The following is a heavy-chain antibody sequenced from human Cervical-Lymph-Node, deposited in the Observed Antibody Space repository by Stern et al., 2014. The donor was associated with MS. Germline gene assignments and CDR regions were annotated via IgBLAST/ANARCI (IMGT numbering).Heavy chain of an antibody. CDR3: VRYGDYVDAFDM. V-gene: IGHV1-24*01. CDR1: GYTLTDLC. J-gene: IGHJ3*02. CDR2: FDPDDAET. D-gene: IGHD4-17*01. Sequence: VQLVESGAGVMKPGASVKVSCKVSGYTLTDLCMHWVRPPPGTGLEWMGGFDPDDAETIYAQQFQGRLTMTEATSADTAYMELSSLRSEDTAVYYCVRYGDYVDAFDMWGQGTMVTVSS.